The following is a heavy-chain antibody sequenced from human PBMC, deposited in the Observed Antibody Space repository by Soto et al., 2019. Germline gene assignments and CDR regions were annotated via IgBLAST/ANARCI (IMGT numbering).Heavy chain of an antibody. J-gene: IGHJ4*02. D-gene: IGHD3-22*01. CDR3: ARAERVYYYDSSGFYYFDY. Sequence: SETLSLTCTVSGGSISSYYWSWIRQPPGKGLEWIGYIYYSGSTNYNPSLKSRVTISVDTSKNQFSLKLSSVTAADTAVYYCARAERVYYYDSSGFYYFDYWGQGTLVTVSS. V-gene: IGHV4-59*01. CDR2: IYYSGST. CDR1: GGSISSYY.